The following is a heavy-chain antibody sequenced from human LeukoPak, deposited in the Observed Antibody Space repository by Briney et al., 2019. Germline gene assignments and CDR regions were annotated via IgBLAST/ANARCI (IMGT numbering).Heavy chain of an antibody. V-gene: IGHV4-39*01. D-gene: IGHD3-16*02. Sequence: PSETLSLTCTVSGDSISSSSTYWAWIRQPPEKGLEWIGSIYYSGSTFYSPSLQSRVTISADTSKNQFSLRLRSVTAADTAVYYCARLNLSGDDYVWGTYRPDAFDIWGQGTMVTFSS. CDR3: ARLNLSGDDYVWGTYRPDAFDI. CDR1: GDSISSSSTY. J-gene: IGHJ3*02. CDR2: IYYSGST.